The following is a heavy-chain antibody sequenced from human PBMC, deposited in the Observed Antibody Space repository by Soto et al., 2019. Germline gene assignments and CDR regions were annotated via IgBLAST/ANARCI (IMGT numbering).Heavy chain of an antibody. CDR2: TTGSGGTA. J-gene: IGHJ6*02. D-gene: IGHD5-12*01. CDR1: ILSFDIYA. CDR3: AIHSGYDHYYGMDV. V-gene: IGHV3-23*01. Sequence: EVQLLESGGGLVQPGGSLRLSCAASILSFDIYAMSWVRQAPGKGLEWVSATTGSGGTAYYAGSVKGRFTISRDNSKNTLYLQMDSLRAEDTAVYYCAIHSGYDHYYGMDVWGQGTTVTVSS.